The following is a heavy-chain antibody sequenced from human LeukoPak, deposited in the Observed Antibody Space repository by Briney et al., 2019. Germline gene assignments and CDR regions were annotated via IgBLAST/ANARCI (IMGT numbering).Heavy chain of an antibody. J-gene: IGHJ5*02. CDR3: AGQDLRYFDWLPKGSWFDP. CDR2: IYTSGST. CDR1: GGSISSGSYY. D-gene: IGHD3-9*01. V-gene: IGHV4-61*02. Sequence: SETLSLTCTVSGGSISSGSYYWSWIRQPAGKGLEWIGRIYTSGSTNYNPSLKSRVTISVDTSKNQFSLKLSSVTAADTAVYYCAGQDLRYFDWLPKGSWFDPWGQGTLVTVSS.